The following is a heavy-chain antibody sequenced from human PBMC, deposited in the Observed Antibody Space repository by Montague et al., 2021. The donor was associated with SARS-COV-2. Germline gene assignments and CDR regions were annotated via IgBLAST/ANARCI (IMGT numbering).Heavy chain of an antibody. V-gene: IGHV4-4*07. CDR1: GEPISGFF. CDR3: AGGVVAAPPVVDY. J-gene: IGHJ4*02. D-gene: IGHD2-15*01. CDR2: IYASGGT. Sequence: SETLSLTCSVSGEPISGFFWNWIRQPAGKGLEWIGRIYASGGTDYNPSLESRVTMSVDTSKNQFSLKVNSVTAADTAMYYCAGGVVAAPPVVDYRGRGTLVTVSS.